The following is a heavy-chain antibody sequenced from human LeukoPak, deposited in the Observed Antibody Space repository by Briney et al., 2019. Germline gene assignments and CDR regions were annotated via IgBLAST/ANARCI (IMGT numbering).Heavy chain of an antibody. Sequence: SETPSLTCTVSGGSISSYYWSWIRQPPGKGLEWIGYIYYSGSTNYNPSLKSRVTISVDTSKNQFSLKLSSVTAADTAVYYCARAVRGRDCSGGSCYSAFDIWGQGTMVTVSS. V-gene: IGHV4-59*01. D-gene: IGHD2-15*01. CDR2: IYYSGST. CDR3: ARAVRGRDCSGGSCYSAFDI. CDR1: GGSISSYY. J-gene: IGHJ3*02.